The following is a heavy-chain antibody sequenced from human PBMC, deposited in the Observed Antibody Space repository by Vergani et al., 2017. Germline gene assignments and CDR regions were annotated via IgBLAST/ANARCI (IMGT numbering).Heavy chain of an antibody. V-gene: IGHV1-2*02. CDR3: ASARAFSSSSFDY. D-gene: IGHD6-6*01. Sequence: VQLVQSGAEVKKPGATVKISCKVSGYTFTDYYMHWVRQAPGQGLEWMGWINPNSGGTNYAQKFQGRVTMTRDTSISTAYMELSRLRSDDTAVYYCASARAFSSSSFDYWGQGTLVTVSS. J-gene: IGHJ4*02. CDR1: GYTFTDYY. CDR2: INPNSGGT.